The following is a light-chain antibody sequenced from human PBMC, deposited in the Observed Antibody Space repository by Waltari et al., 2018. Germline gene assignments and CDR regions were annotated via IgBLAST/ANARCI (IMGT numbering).Light chain of an antibody. Sequence: SYELTQPPSVSVSPGQTASITCYGDKLGDKYSYWYQQRPGQSSVLVISQDSQRPSAIPERFFGSNLGKPPTLPISGTQAMDEADYYCQAWDSSTVEFGGGTKLAVL. V-gene: IGLV3-1*01. J-gene: IGLJ2*01. CDR2: QDS. CDR1: KLGDKY. CDR3: QAWDSSTVE.